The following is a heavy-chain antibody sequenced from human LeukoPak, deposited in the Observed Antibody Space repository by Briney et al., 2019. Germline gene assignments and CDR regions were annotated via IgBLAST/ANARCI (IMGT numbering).Heavy chain of an antibody. D-gene: IGHD3-22*01. CDR3: ARGPGSGYLGSWFDFDY. CDR1: GGTFSSYA. Sequence: GASVKVSCKASGGTFSSYAISWVRQAPGQGLEWMGWISAYNGNTNYAQKLQGRVTMTTDTSTSTAYMELRSLRSDDTAVYYCARGPGSGYLGSWFDFDYWGQGTLVTVSS. CDR2: ISAYNGNT. V-gene: IGHV1-18*01. J-gene: IGHJ4*02.